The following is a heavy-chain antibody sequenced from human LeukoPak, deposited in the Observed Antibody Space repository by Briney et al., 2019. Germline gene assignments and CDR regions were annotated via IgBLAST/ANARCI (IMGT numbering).Heavy chain of an antibody. V-gene: IGHV4-34*01. D-gene: IGHD1-26*01. CDR3: ARQGSGNYLSPVNY. J-gene: IGHJ4*02. CDR1: GGSFSGYY. CDR2: IYYSGST. Sequence: SETLSLTCAVYGGSFSGYYWSWIRQPPGKGLEWIGTIYYSGSTYYNPSLKSRVTISVDTSKNQFSLKLSSVTAADAAVYYCARQGSGNYLSPVNYWGQGTLVTVSS.